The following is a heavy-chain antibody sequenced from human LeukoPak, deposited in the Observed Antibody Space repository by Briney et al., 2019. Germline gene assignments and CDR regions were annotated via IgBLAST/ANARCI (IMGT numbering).Heavy chain of an antibody. CDR2: IIPIFGIA. D-gene: IGHD2-15*01. CDR3: AREGEVVVVAAGWLDP. Sequence: SVKVSCKASGGTFSSYAISWVRQAPGQGLEWMGRIIPIFGIANYAQKFQGRVTITADKSTSTAYMELSSLRSEDTAVYYCAREGEVVVVAAGWLDPWGQGTLVTVSS. CDR1: GGTFSSYA. V-gene: IGHV1-69*04. J-gene: IGHJ5*02.